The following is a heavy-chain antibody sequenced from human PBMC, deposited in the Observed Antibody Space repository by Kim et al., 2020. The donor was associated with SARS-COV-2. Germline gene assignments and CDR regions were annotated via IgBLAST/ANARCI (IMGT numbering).Heavy chain of an antibody. J-gene: IGHJ3*02. CDR2: T. V-gene: IGHV1-8*01. CDR3: ARRGGANAFDI. D-gene: IGHD3-16*01. Sequence: TGYTQKFQGRVTRTRNTSISTAYMGLSSLRSEDTAVYYCARRGGANAFDIWGQGTMVTVSS.